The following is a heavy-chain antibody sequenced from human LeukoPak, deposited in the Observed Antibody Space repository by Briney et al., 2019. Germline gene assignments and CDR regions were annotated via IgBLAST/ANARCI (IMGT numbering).Heavy chain of an antibody. CDR3: ARGTYQPVTYIAAAVSFDY. CDR1: GGSFSGYY. Sequence: SETLSLTCAVYGGSFSGYYWSWIRQPPGKGLEWIGEINHSGSTNYNPSLKSRVTISVDTSKNQFSLKLSSVTAADTAVYYCARGTYQPVTYIAAAVSFDYWGQGTLVTVSS. J-gene: IGHJ4*02. V-gene: IGHV4-34*01. D-gene: IGHD6-25*01. CDR2: INHSGST.